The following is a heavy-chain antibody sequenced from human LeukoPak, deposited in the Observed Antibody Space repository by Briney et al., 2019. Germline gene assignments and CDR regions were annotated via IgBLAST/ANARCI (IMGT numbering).Heavy chain of an antibody. Sequence: GASVKVSCKVSGYTLTELSMHWVRQAPGKGLEWMGGFDPEDGETIYAQKFQGRVTITEDTSTDTAYMELSSLRSEDTAVYYCATDPPPIRIVGATGALVKLARWGQGTLVTVSS. CDR3: ATDPPPIRIVGATGALVKLAR. CDR2: FDPEDGET. D-gene: IGHD1-26*01. V-gene: IGHV1-24*01. J-gene: IGHJ4*02. CDR1: GYTLTELS.